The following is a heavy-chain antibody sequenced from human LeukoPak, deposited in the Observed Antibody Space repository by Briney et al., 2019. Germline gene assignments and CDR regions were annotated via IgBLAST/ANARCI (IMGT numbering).Heavy chain of an antibody. CDR3: ARDTVSSGWNGDWDY. CDR2: INTDGSIT. CDR1: GFTFSDYW. V-gene: IGHV3-74*01. D-gene: IGHD6-19*01. Sequence: GGSLRLSCAASGFTFSDYWIHWVRQAPGKGLVWVSRINTDGSITNYADSVKGRFTISRDNAKNTLYLQMSSLRAEDTAVYYCARDTVSSGWNGDWDYWGQGTLVTVSS. J-gene: IGHJ4*02.